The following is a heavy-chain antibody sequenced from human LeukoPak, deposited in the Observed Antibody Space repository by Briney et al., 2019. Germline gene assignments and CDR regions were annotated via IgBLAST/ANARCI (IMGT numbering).Heavy chain of an antibody. Sequence: SETLSLTCAVSGGSISSGGYYWSWIRQPAGKGLEWIGRIYTSGSTNYNPSLKSRVTISVDTSKNQFSLKLSSVTAADTAVYYCARGPPWDYYYYYYMDVWGKGTTVTVSS. J-gene: IGHJ6*03. CDR1: GGSISSGGYY. CDR2: IYTSGST. D-gene: IGHD7-27*01. CDR3: ARGPPWDYYYYYYMDV. V-gene: IGHV4-61*02.